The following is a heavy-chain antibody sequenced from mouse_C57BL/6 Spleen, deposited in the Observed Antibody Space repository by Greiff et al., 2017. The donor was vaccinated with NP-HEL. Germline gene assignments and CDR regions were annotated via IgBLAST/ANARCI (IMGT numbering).Heavy chain of an antibody. CDR2: IWGVGRT. CDR1: GFSLTSYG. D-gene: IGHD2-4*01. Sequence: VQLQQSGPGLVAPSQSLSITCTVSGFSLTSYGVDWVRQSPGKGLEWLGVIWGVGRTNYNSALKSRLSISKDNSKSQVFLKMNSLQTDDTAMYYCARSYDYDVRFAYWGQGTLVTVSA. CDR3: ARSYDYDVRFAY. J-gene: IGHJ3*01. V-gene: IGHV2-6*01.